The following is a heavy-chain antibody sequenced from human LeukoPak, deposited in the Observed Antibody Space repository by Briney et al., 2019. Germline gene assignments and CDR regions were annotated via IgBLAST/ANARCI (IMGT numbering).Heavy chain of an antibody. CDR3: ARTSKVAWFGELPTLDY. Sequence: PGGSLRLSCAASGFTFSSYSMNWVRQAPGKGLEWVSSISSSSSYIYYADSVKGRFTISRDNAKNSLYLQMNSLRAEDTAVYYCARTSKVAWFGELPTLDYWGQGILVTVSS. CDR1: GFTFSSYS. CDR2: ISSSSSYI. J-gene: IGHJ4*02. D-gene: IGHD3-10*01. V-gene: IGHV3-21*01.